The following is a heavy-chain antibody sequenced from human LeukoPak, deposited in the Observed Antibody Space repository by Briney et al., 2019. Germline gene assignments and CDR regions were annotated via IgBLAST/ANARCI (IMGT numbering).Heavy chain of an antibody. J-gene: IGHJ4*02. CDR3: ARDKSGGSVTTSFDY. CDR2: ISSSSSYI. Sequence: PGGSLRLSRAASGFTFSSYSMNWVRQAPGKGLEWVSSISSSSSYIYYADSVKGRFTISRDNAKNTLYLQMNSLRAEDTAVYYCARDKSGGSVTTSFDYWGQGTLVTVSS. D-gene: IGHD4-17*01. CDR1: GFTFSSYS. V-gene: IGHV3-21*01.